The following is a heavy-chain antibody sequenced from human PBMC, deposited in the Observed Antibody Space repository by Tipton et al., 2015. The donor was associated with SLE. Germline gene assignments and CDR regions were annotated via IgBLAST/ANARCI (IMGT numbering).Heavy chain of an antibody. CDR2: INHSGST. J-gene: IGHJ4*02. Sequence: TLSLTCAVYGGSFSGYYWSWIRQPPGKGLEWIGEINHSGSTNYNPSLKNRVTISVDTSKNQFSLKLSSVTAADTAVYYCARGIDYWGQGTLVTVSS. CDR3: ARGIDY. CDR1: GGSFSGYY. V-gene: IGHV4-34*01.